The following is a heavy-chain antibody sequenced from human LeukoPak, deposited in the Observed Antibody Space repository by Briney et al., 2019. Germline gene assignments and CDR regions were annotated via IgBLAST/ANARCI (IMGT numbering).Heavy chain of an antibody. D-gene: IGHD3-22*01. Sequence: GGPLRLSCAASGFTFSSYAMHWVRQAPGKGLEWVAVISYDGSNKYYADSVKGRFTISRDNSKNTLYLQMNSLRAEDTAVYYCARDKIGTMIVVVMYYFDYWGQGTLVTVSS. V-gene: IGHV3-30-3*01. CDR1: GFTFSSYA. J-gene: IGHJ4*02. CDR3: ARDKIGTMIVVVMYYFDY. CDR2: ISYDGSNK.